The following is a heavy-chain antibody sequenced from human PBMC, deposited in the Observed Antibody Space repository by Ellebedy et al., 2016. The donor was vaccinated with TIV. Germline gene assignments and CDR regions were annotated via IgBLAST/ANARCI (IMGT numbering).Heavy chain of an antibody. J-gene: IGHJ3*02. D-gene: IGHD3-3*01. CDR2: IWYDGSNK. CDR3: ARGAYDFWSVGPFDI. CDR1: GFTFSSYG. V-gene: IGHV3-33*01. Sequence: GESLKISXAASGFTFSSYGMHWVRQAPGKGLEWVAVIWYDGSNKYYADSVKGRFTISRDNSKNTLYLQMNSLRAEDTAVYYCARGAYDFWSVGPFDIWGQGTMVTVSS.